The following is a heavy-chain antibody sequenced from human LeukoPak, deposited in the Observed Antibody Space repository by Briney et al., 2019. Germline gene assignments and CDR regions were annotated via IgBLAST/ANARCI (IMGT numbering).Heavy chain of an antibody. J-gene: IGHJ4*02. CDR1: GASISSTNYY. V-gene: IGHV4-61*02. Sequence: PSETLSLTCTVSGASISSTNYYWSWIRQSAGKGLEWIGRIYRTGSHTYKPSITSRVTISLDTSKNQFSLKLSAVTAADTAVYYCVRDLGVSLPFDYWGQGVLVTVSS. D-gene: IGHD2/OR15-2a*01. CDR3: VRDLGVSLPFDY. CDR2: IYRTGSH.